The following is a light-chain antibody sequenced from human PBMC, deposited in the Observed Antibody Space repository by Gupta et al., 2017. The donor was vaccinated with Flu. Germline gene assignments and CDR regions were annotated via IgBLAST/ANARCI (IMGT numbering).Light chain of an antibody. CDR1: PSVVYSEGNTY. CDR3: MQGTHWTLI. Sequence: VVMTQSPLSLPVPLGQPASISCRSSPSVVYSEGNTYMTWFQQRPGQSPRRRIYKVSNRDSGVPDRFGGSGSGTDFTLNISRVEAGEGRLEYSMQGTHWTLICAGGTKVEIK. V-gene: IGKV2-30*01. J-gene: IGKJ4*01. CDR2: KVS.